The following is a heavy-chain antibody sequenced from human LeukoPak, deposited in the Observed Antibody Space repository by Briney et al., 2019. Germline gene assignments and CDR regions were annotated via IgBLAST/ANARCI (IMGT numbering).Heavy chain of an antibody. CDR1: GFTFSGYS. D-gene: IGHD2-21*01. V-gene: IGHV3-30*03. Sequence: GGSLRLSCTASGFTFSGYSMNWIRQAPGKGLEWVAVISYDGSNKYYADSVKGRFTISRDNSKNTLYLQMNSLRAEDTAVYYCARDPLGDSTYYFDYWGQGTLVTVSS. CDR3: ARDPLGDSTYYFDY. CDR2: ISYDGSNK. J-gene: IGHJ4*02.